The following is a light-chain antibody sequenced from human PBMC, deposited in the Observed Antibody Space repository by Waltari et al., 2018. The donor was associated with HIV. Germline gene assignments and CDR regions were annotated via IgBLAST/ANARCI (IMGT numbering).Light chain of an antibody. Sequence: QSVLTQPPSASGTPGQRVNILFSGGTSNIGANGVTWYQQLPGTAPKLLIYNNDQRPSGVTDRFSASKSGTSASLAISGLQSEDEADYYCATWDEGLNGHWVFGGGTKLTVL. CDR3: ATWDEGLNGHWV. V-gene: IGLV1-44*01. CDR1: TSNIGANG. J-gene: IGLJ3*02. CDR2: NND.